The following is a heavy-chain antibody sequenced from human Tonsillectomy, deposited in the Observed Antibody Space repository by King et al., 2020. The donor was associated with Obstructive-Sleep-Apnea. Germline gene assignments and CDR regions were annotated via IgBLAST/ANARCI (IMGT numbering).Heavy chain of an antibody. CDR3: ARGTIYGVITFDY. CDR1: GGSISSYY. D-gene: IGHD3-16*02. Sequence: QLQESGPGLVKPSETLSLTCTVSGGSISSYYWSWIRQPPGKGLEWIGYIYYSGSTNYNPSLKSRVTISVDTSKNQFSLKLSSVTAADTAVYYCARGTIYGVITFDYWGQGTLVTVSS. J-gene: IGHJ4*02. V-gene: IGHV4-59*01. CDR2: IYYSGST.